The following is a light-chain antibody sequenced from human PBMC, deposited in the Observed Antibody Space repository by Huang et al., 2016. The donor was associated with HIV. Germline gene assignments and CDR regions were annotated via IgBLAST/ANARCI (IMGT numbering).Light chain of an antibody. CDR2: KAS. CDR3: QQYNGLAWT. Sequence: DIQMTQSPSTLSASVGDRVTITCRASQGISSWLAWYQQKPVKAPNLLIYKASSLESGVPSRFSGSGSGTEFTLTISSLQPDDFATYYCQQYNGLAWTFGQGTKVEIK. V-gene: IGKV1-5*03. CDR1: QGISSW. J-gene: IGKJ1*01.